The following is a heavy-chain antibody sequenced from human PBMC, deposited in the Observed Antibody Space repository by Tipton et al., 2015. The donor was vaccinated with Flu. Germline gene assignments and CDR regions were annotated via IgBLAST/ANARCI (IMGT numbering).Heavy chain of an antibody. D-gene: IGHD4-23*01. J-gene: IGHJ4*02. V-gene: IGHV5-51*03. CDR2: IWPDDSDT. CDR3: ATVPPGADSHHHFRY. Sequence: QLVQSGADVKKPSESLKISCKASGYTFTDYWIGWVRQMPGKGLEWMGLIWPDDSDTRYSPSFQGQVTISADKSISTAYLQWSSLKASDTAMYYCATVPPGADSHHHFRYWGQGTLVTVSS. CDR1: GYTFTDYW.